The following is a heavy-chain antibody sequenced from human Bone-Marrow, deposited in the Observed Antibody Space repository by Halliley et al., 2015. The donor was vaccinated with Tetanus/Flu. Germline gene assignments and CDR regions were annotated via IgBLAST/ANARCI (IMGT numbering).Heavy chain of an antibody. CDR2: IYYSGST. CDR3: ATRAYFPGPKH. J-gene: IGHJ1*01. D-gene: IGHD3-16*01. Sequence: TLSLTCNVSGASLNGGGYYWSWVRQHPGRGLEWIGFIYYSGSTSFNPSLESRAAISIDTSKNQFSLKLTSVTVADTAVYYCATRAYFPGPKHWGQGTLVIVSS. V-gene: IGHV4-31*03. CDR1: GASLNGGGYY.